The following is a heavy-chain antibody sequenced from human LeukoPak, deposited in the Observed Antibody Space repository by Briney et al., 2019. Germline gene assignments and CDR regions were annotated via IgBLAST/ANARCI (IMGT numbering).Heavy chain of an antibody. V-gene: IGHV3-73*01. D-gene: IGHD3-22*01. CDR2: IRNKAHNYAT. Sequence: GGSLRLSCAASGFTFSDSTIHWVRQASGKGLEWVGRIRNKAHNYATAYTASVKGRFIISRDDSKNTAFPQMDSLKTEDTAVYYCSSYYYYDSSSPNGLVWYWGQGTLVTVSS. J-gene: IGHJ4*02. CDR3: SSYYYYDSSSPNGLVWY. CDR1: GFTFSDST.